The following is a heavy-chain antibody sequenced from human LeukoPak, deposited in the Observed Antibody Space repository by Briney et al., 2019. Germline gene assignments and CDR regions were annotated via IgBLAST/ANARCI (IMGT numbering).Heavy chain of an antibody. V-gene: IGHV5-51*01. CDR1: GYSFTSYW. CDR3: ARFLNLGYCSGGSCERNWFDP. CDR2: IYPGDSDT. J-gene: IGHJ5*02. Sequence: GESLKISCKGSGYSFTSYWIGWVRPMPGKGLEWMGIIYPGDSDTRYSPSFQGQVTISADKSISTAYLQWSSLKASDTAMYYCARFLNLGYCSGGSCERNWFDPWGQGTLVTVSS. D-gene: IGHD2-15*01.